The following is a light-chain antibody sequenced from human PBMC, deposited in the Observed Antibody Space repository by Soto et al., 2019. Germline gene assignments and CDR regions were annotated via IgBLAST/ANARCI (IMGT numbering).Light chain of an antibody. CDR3: HQYNAN. Sequence: DTQMTQSPSTLSASVGDRVTITCRASQNINTWLAWYQQKPGRAPKLLIYDASSLESGVPSRVGGSGSGTEFTLTISSVQPDDFATYYCHQYNANFGGGTKVEIK. CDR2: DAS. V-gene: IGKV1-5*01. J-gene: IGKJ4*01. CDR1: QNINTW.